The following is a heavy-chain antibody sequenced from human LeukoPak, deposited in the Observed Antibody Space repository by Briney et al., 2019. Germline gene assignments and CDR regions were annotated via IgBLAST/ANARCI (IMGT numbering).Heavy chain of an antibody. CDR1: GGSISSSNW. CDR3: ARTITMVRGVIHFDY. D-gene: IGHD3-10*01. J-gene: IGHJ4*02. V-gene: IGHV4-4*02. CDR2: IYHSGST. Sequence: SETLSLTCAVSGGSISSSNWWSWVRQPPGKGLEWIGEIYHSGSTNYNPSLKSRVTISVDKSKNQFSLKLSSVTAADTAVYYCARTITMVRGVIHFDYWGQGTLVTVSS.